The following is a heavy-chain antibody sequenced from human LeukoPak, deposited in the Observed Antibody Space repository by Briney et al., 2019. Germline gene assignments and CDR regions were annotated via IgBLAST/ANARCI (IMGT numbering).Heavy chain of an antibody. Sequence: ASVKVSCKASGYTFTSYYMHWVRQAPGQGLEWMGIINPSGGSTNYAQTFQGRVTMTRDTSTTTVYMELSSLRSEDTAVYYCARDMSTRVTPISYAFDVWGQGTMVTVSS. V-gene: IGHV1-46*01. J-gene: IGHJ3*01. D-gene: IGHD4-23*01. CDR3: ARDMSTRVTPISYAFDV. CDR1: GYTFTSYY. CDR2: INPSGGST.